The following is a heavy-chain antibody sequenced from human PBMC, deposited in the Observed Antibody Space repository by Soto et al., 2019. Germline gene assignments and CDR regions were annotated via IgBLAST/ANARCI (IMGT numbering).Heavy chain of an antibody. Sequence: QVQLQESGPGLVKPSQTLSLTCTVSGGSISSSAYYWSWIRQHPGKGLEWIGYIYYDGTTYHNPSLKSRVNMSVETSKNQFSLKLNSVTAADTAVYYCARVGFNGNSLSNFDYWGQGTPVTVSS. D-gene: IGHD5-12*01. V-gene: IGHV4-31*03. CDR3: ARVGFNGNSLSNFDY. J-gene: IGHJ4*02. CDR2: IYYDGTT. CDR1: GGSISSSAYY.